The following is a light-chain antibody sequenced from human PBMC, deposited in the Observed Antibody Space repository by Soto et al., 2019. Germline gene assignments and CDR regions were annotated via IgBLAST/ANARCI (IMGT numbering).Light chain of an antibody. CDR2: GNT. V-gene: IGLV1-40*01. CDR3: QSYDSRLSAVV. Sequence: QAVVTQPPSVSGAPGQRIAISCTGGSSNIGADYDVLWYQQLPGTAPKLLIYGNTHRPSGVPDRISGSKSGTSASLAITGLQAEDEADYYCQSYDSRLSAVVFGGGTKLTVL. CDR1: SSNIGADYD. J-gene: IGLJ2*01.